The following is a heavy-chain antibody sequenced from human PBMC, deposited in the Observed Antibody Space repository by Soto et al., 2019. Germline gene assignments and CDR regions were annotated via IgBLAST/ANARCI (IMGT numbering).Heavy chain of an antibody. D-gene: IGHD5-18*01. CDR3: SRGILV. J-gene: IGHJ4*02. CDR1: GGSINSGGYC. CDR2: ISYGGST. V-gene: IGHV4-31*03. Sequence: QVQLQESGPGLVKPSQTLSLTCTVSGGSINSGGYCWSWIRQHPGKGLDWIGCISYGGSTSYNPSLKSRCTISVDTSKNQSSLKLTSVTAADTAVYYCSRGILVWGQGALITVSS.